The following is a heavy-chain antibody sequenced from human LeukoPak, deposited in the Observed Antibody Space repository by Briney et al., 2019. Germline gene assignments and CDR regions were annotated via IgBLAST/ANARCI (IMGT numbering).Heavy chain of an antibody. CDR1: GYTLTELS. J-gene: IGHJ4*02. CDR3: ATAGRGYSGYERID. D-gene: IGHD5-12*01. CDR2: FDPEDGET. V-gene: IGHV1-24*01. Sequence: ASVKVSCKVSGYTLTELSMHWVRQAPGKGLEWMGGFDPEDGETIYAQKFQGRVTMTEDTSTGTAYMELSSLRSEDTAVYYCATAGRGYSGYERIDWGQGTLVTVSS.